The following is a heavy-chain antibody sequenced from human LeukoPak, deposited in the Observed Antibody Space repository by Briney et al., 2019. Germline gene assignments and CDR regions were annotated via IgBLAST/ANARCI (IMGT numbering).Heavy chain of an antibody. CDR2: INPNSGGT. V-gene: IGHV1-2*02. CDR3: ARARYETRIWPKSRYDYYHYMDV. CDR1: GYTFTGYY. J-gene: IGHJ6*03. D-gene: IGHD2-15*01. Sequence: EASVKVSCKASGYTFTGYYMHWVRQAPGQGLEWMGWINPNSGGTNYAQKFQGRVTMTRDTSISTAYMELSRLRSDDTAVYYCARARYETRIWPKSRYDYYHYMDVWGKGTTVTVSS.